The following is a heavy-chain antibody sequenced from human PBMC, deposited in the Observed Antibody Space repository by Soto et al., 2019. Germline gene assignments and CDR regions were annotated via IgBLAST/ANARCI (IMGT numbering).Heavy chain of an antibody. CDR2: ISGSGGST. J-gene: IGHJ5*02. D-gene: IGHD6-6*01. V-gene: IGHV3-23*01. Sequence: EVRLLESGGGLVQPGGSLRLSCAASGFTFSSYAMSWVRQAPGKGLEWVSAISGSGGSTYYADSVKGRFTISRDNSKNTLYLQMNSLRAEDTAVYYCAKGVAALNWFDPWGQGTLVTVSS. CDR3: AKGVAALNWFDP. CDR1: GFTFSSYA.